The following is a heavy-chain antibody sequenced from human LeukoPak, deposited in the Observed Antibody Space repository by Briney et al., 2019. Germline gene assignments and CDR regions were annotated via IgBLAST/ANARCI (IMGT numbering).Heavy chain of an antibody. D-gene: IGHD3-22*01. CDR2: ISWNSGSI. J-gene: IGHJ4*02. CDR3: ARGAYYYED. V-gene: IGHV3-9*01. CDR1: GFTFDDYA. Sequence: GGSLRLSCAASGFTFDDYAMHWVRHAPGKGLEWVSGISWNSGSIGYADSVKGRFTISRDNAKNSLYLQMTSLRAEDTALYYCARGAYYYEDWGQGTLVTVSS.